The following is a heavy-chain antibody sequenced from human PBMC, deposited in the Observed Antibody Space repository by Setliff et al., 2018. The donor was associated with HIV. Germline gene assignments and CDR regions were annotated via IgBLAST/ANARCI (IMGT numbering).Heavy chain of an antibody. CDR1: GYPFSSYD. V-gene: IGHV1-8*02. CDR2: MNPNSANT. D-gene: IGHD2-8*01. CDR3: ARDSGSYCTNGVCPPGYYMDV. Sequence: ASVKVSCKASGYPFSSYDIHWVRQATGQGLEWMGWMNPNSANTGYAQKFQGRVTMTRDTSISTAYMELSRLRSDDTAVYYCARDSGSYCTNGVCPPGYYMDVWGKGTTVTVS. J-gene: IGHJ6*03.